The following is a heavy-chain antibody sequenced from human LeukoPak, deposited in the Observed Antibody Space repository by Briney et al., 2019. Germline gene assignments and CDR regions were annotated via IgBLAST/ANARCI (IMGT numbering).Heavy chain of an antibody. CDR3: AAPGVPAATYYFDY. D-gene: IGHD2-2*01. CDR2: IRYDGSNK. CDR1: GCTFSTYG. V-gene: IGHV3-30*02. J-gene: IGHJ4*02. Sequence: GGSLRLSCAASGCTFSTYGMHWVRQAPGKGLEWVAFIRYDGSNKYYADSVKGRFTISRDNSKNTVYLQMNSLRAEDTAVYYCAAPGVPAATYYFDYWGQGTLVTVSS.